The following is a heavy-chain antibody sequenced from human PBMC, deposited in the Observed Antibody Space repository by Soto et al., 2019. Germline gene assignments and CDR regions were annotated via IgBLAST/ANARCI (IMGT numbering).Heavy chain of an antibody. CDR1: GGSFSNYI. Sequence: QVHLVQSGAEVKKPGSSVKVSCKASGGSFSNYIFAWVRQAPGQGLEWMGGTIPMFATAQYAQKLQVRVTITADDSTSTVYMDLTSLTSDDTAVYYCARGLFGKQWLVGFDTWGQGTLVTVSS. D-gene: IGHD6-19*01. CDR3: ARGLFGKQWLVGFDT. V-gene: IGHV1-69*01. J-gene: IGHJ4*02. CDR2: TIPMFATA.